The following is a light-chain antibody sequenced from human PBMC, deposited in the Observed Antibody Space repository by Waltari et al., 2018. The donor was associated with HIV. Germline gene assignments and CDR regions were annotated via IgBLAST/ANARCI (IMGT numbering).Light chain of an antibody. J-gene: IGKJ3*01. CDR3: HQYGNSPFT. Sequence: EIVLTQSPGTLSLSPGERATLSCRASRSVSSNYLAWYQQKPGQAPRLLIYGVSIRASGSPDRCGGSGSGTDFTLTINRLEPEDIAVYYCHQYGNSPFTFGLGTRVDLK. CDR1: RSVSSNY. V-gene: IGKV3-20*01. CDR2: GVS.